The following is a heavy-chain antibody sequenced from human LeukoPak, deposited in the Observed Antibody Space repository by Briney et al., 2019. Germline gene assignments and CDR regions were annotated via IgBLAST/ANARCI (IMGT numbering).Heavy chain of an antibody. CDR1: GFTFSSYA. CDR3: AKDSGDYVGSFDY. Sequence: GGSLRLSCTASGFTFSSYAMTWVRQAPGKGLEWVSAISGSGGSTYYADSVKGRFTISRDNSKNTLYLQMNSLRAEDTAVYYCAKDSGDYVGSFDYWGQGTLVTVSS. J-gene: IGHJ4*02. CDR2: ISGSGGST. V-gene: IGHV3-23*01. D-gene: IGHD4-17*01.